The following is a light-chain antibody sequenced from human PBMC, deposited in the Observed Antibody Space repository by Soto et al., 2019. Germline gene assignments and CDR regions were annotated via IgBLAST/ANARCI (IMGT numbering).Light chain of an antibody. J-gene: IGLJ1*01. CDR3: TAFSANRVYL. V-gene: IGLV2-14*01. Sequence: QSALTQPISVSGSPGQSITISCTGNSNDIGSYDYVCWYQQHPGTAPRLLIHGVHNRSPGISGRFSASKSGLTASLTISGLQAEDEADYSCTAFSANRVYLFGPGTKVAVL. CDR2: GVH. CDR1: SNDIGSYDY.